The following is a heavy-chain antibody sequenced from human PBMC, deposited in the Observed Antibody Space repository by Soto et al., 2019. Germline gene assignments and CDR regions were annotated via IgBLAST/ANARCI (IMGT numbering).Heavy chain of an antibody. D-gene: IGHD3-22*01. CDR2: IYTSGST. CDR3: ARDSKQYYYDSSGYYP. V-gene: IGHV4-4*07. CDR1: GGSISSYY. Sequence: SETLSLTCTVSGGSISSYYWSWIRQPAGKGLEWIGRIYTSGSTNYNPSLKSRVTMSVDTSKNQFSLKLSSVTAADTAVYYCARDSKQYYYDSSGYYPWGQGTLVTVSS. J-gene: IGHJ5*02.